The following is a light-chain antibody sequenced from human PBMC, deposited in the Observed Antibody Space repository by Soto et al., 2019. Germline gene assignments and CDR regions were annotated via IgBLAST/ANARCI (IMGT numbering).Light chain of an antibody. Sequence: EIVMTQSPATLSVSPGERATLSCRASQSVSSNLAWYQQKPGQAPRLLIYGASTRATCIPAMFSGSGSGTEFTLTISRLQSEYFAVYYCQQYNNWPLTFGPGTKVDIK. CDR1: QSVSSN. CDR2: GAS. V-gene: IGKV3-15*01. J-gene: IGKJ3*01. CDR3: QQYNNWPLT.